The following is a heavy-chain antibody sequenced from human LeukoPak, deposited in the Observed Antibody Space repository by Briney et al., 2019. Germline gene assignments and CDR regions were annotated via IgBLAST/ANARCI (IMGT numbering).Heavy chain of an antibody. CDR1: GDSVSSSSAV. CDR2: TYYRSKWHN. CDR3: AGTTDYSSFLAF. V-gene: IGHV6-1*01. D-gene: IGHD4-11*01. J-gene: IGHJ4*02. Sequence: SQTLSLTCAVSGDSVSSSSAVWNWIRQSPSRGLEWLGRTYYRSKWHNEYAESVKSRISITSGTSRNQFSLHLNSVTPEDTAEYYCAGTTDYSSFLAFWGQGTLVTVSS.